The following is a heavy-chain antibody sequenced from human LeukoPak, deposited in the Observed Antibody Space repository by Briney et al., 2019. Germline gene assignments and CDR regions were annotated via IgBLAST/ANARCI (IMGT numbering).Heavy chain of an antibody. CDR3: ARESDYGDPYYFDY. CDR1: GGTFSSYA. CDR2: IIPIFGTA. Sequence: SVKVSCKASGGTFSSYAISWVRQAPGQGLEWMGRIIPIFGTANYAQKFQGRVTITTDESTSTAYMELSNLRSEDTAVYYCARESDYGDPYYFDYWGQGTLVTVSS. J-gene: IGHJ4*02. V-gene: IGHV1-69*05. D-gene: IGHD4-17*01.